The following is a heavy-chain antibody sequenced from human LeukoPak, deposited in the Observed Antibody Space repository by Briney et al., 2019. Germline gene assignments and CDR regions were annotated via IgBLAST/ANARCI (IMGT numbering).Heavy chain of an antibody. D-gene: IGHD3-22*01. CDR3: ARGPSRYYYYDSSGYYRYYYYMDV. J-gene: IGHJ6*03. V-gene: IGHV4-61*02. CDR2: IYTSGST. Sequence: SSETLSLTCTVSGGSISSGSYYWSWIRQPAGKGLEWIGRIYTSGSTNYNPSLKSRVTISVDASKNQFSLKLSSVTAADTAVYCCARGPSRYYYYDSSGYYRYYYYMDVWGKGTTVTVSS. CDR1: GGSISSGSYY.